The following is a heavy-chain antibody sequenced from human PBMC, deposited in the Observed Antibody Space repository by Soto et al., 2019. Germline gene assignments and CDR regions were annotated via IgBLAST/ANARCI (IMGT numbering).Heavy chain of an antibody. CDR1: GFIFSSYW. V-gene: IGHV3-7*01. Sequence: GGSLRLSCAASGFIFSSYWMSWVRQAPGKGLEWVANINQDGSEKYYVDSVKGRFIISRDNAENSLDLQMNSLRAEDTTIYYFARDGVEPGLYLDPWGQGTLVTVSS. J-gene: IGHJ5*02. CDR2: INQDGSEK. D-gene: IGHD3-16*01. CDR3: ARDGVEPGLYLDP.